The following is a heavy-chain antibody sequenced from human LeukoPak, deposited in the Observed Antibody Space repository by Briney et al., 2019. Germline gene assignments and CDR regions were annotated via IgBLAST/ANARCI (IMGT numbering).Heavy chain of an antibody. J-gene: IGHJ4*02. D-gene: IGHD2-15*01. CDR1: GGSFSGYY. Sequence: SETLSLTCAVYGGSFSGYYWSWIRQPPGKGLEWIGEINHSGSTNYNPSLKSRVTISVDTSKNQFSLKLSSVTAADTAVYYCARGGYCSGGSCYSGRFDYWGRGTLVTVSS. CDR3: ARGGYCSGGSCYSGRFDY. V-gene: IGHV4-34*01. CDR2: INHSGST.